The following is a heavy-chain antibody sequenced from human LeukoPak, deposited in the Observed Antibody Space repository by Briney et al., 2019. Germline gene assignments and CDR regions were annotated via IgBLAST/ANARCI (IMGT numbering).Heavy chain of an antibody. J-gene: IGHJ4*02. V-gene: IGHV1-2*02. CDR1: GSTFTDYY. D-gene: IGHD2-15*01. Sequence: ASVKVSCKASGSTFTDYYMHWVRQAPGQGLEWMGWINPNSGGTNFAQKFQGRVTMTRDTSISTAYMELNRLRSEDTAVYYCARAGGYCGRISCPYYFDYWGQGSLVAVSS. CDR2: INPNSGGT. CDR3: ARAGGYCGRISCPYYFDY.